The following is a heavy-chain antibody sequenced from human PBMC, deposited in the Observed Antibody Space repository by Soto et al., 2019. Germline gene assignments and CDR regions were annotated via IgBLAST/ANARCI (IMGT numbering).Heavy chain of an antibody. CDR2: IYPGDSDT. CDR1: GYSFTSYW. J-gene: IGHJ6*02. D-gene: IGHD6-13*01. CDR3: ARRKAFRAGIAGDYYYGMDV. Sequence: GESLKISCKGSGYSFTSYWIGWVRQMPGKGLEWMGIIYPGDSDTRYSPSFQGQVTISADKSISTAYLQWSSLKASDTAMYYCARRKAFRAGIAGDYYYGMDVWGQGTTVTVSS. V-gene: IGHV5-51*01.